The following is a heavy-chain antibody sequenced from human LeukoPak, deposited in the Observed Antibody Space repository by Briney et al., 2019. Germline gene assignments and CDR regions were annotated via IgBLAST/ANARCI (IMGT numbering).Heavy chain of an antibody. CDR1: GFTFSSYW. Sequence: PGGSLRLSCAASGFTFSSYWMSWVRQAPGKGLEWVANIKQDGSEKYYVDSVKGRFTISRDNDKNSLYLQMNSLRAEDTAVYYCARARGLGFGYSSGWNYFDYWGQGTLVTVSS. CDR2: IKQDGSEK. D-gene: IGHD5-18*01. J-gene: IGHJ4*02. V-gene: IGHV3-7*01. CDR3: ARARGLGFGYSSGWNYFDY.